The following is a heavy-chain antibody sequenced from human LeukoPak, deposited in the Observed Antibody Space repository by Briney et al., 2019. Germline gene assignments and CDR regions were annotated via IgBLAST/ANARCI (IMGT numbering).Heavy chain of an antibody. CDR1: GFAFASYP. J-gene: IGHJ4*02. CDR3: AKSRSSGWVLGFDY. Sequence: GGSLRLSCAASGFAFASYPMSWVRQAPGGGLEWVSTISGSGGSTYNADSVKGRFTISRDNSKNTLYLQMSSLRDGDTYVYFCAKSRSSGWVLGFDYWGQGTLVTVSS. D-gene: IGHD6-19*01. V-gene: IGHV3-23*01. CDR2: ISGSGGST.